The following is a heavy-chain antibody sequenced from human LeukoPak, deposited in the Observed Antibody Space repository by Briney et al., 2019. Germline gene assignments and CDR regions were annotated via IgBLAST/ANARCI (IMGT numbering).Heavy chain of an antibody. Sequence: GGSLRLSCAASGFTFSNSGMHWVRQAPGKGLEWVAVISYDGSNKQYVDSVKGRFTISRDNSKNTLYLQMNSLRAEDTAVYYRAKDVAAVGTIPDYWGQGTLVTVSS. J-gene: IGHJ4*02. CDR3: AKDVAAVGTIPDY. D-gene: IGHD6-13*01. CDR1: GFTFSNSG. V-gene: IGHV3-30*18. CDR2: ISYDGSNK.